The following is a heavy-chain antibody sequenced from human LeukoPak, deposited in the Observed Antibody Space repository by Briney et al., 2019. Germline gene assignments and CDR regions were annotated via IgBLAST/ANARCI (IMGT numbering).Heavy chain of an antibody. J-gene: IGHJ4*02. D-gene: IGHD6-13*01. CDR2: IYSSGST. Sequence: GGSLRLSCAASGFTVSSNYMSWVRQAPGKGLEWVSVIYSSGSTYYADSVKGRFTISRDNSKNTLYLQMNSLRAEDTAVYYCARDGAAAGTVTDYWGQGTLVTVSS. CDR1: GFTVSSNY. CDR3: ARDGAAAGTVTDY. V-gene: IGHV3-53*01.